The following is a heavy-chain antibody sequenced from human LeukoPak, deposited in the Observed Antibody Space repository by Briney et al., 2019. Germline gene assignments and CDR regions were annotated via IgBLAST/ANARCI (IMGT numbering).Heavy chain of an antibody. D-gene: IGHD5-24*01. CDR2: MNPNSGNT. CDR3: ARGREPYYYFDY. Sequence: ASVKVSCKASGYTFTSYDIKWVRQATGQGLEWMGWMNPNSGNTGYAQKFQGRVTMTRNTSISTAYMELSSLRSEDTAVYYCARGREPYYYFDYWGQGTLVTVSS. V-gene: IGHV1-8*01. J-gene: IGHJ4*02. CDR1: GYTFTSYD.